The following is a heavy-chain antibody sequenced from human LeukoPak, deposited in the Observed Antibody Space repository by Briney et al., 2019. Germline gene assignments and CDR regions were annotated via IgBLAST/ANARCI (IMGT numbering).Heavy chain of an antibody. CDR3: ARSKGVTGPFDY. Sequence: ASVKVSCKASGDTFTGYYMHLVRQAPGQGLEWTGWINPNSGNTNYAQKLQGRVTMTTDTSTSTAYMELRSLRSDDTAVYYCARSKGVTGPFDYWGQGTLVTVSS. CDR1: GDTFTGYY. CDR2: INPNSGNT. J-gene: IGHJ4*02. V-gene: IGHV1-18*04. D-gene: IGHD2-21*02.